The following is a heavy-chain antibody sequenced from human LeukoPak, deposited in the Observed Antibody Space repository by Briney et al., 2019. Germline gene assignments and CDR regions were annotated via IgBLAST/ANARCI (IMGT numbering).Heavy chain of an antibody. CDR3: ARGDFDY. J-gene: IGHJ4*02. CDR1: GFIFSNYW. Sequence: GGSLRLSCAASGFIFSNYWMSWVRQAPGKGLEWVSIAFSDGRTFYADSVKGRFTISRDSSKNTVFLQMSSLRAEDTAVYYCARGDFDYWGQGTLVTVSS. CDR2: AFSDGRT. V-gene: IGHV3-53*01.